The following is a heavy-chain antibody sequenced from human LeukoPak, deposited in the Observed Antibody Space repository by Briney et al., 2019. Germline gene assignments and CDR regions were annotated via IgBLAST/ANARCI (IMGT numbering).Heavy chain of an antibody. CDR3: ARDPSEDDAFDI. J-gene: IGHJ3*02. D-gene: IGHD6-6*01. CDR2: IWYDGSNK. CDR1: GFTFSSYG. V-gene: IGHV3-33*01. Sequence: PGGSLRLSCAASGFTFSSYGMHWVRQAPGKGLEWVAVIWYDGSNKYYADSVKGRFTISRDNSKNTLYLQMNSLRAEDTAVYYCARDPSEDDAFDIWGQGTMVTVSS.